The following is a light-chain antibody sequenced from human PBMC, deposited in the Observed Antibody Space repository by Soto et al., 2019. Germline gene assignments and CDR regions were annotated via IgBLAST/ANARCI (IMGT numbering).Light chain of an antibody. V-gene: IGKV3-15*01. CDR1: QSVRSN. CDR2: AAS. J-gene: IGKJ1*01. CDR3: QQYSNWPRT. Sequence: EIVMTQFPATLSVSPGERATLSCRASQSVRSNLAWYQQKPGQAPRLLIFAASTGATVIPARFRGSGSGTEFTLTISDLQSEDFAVYYCQQYSNWPRTFGQGTKVDIK.